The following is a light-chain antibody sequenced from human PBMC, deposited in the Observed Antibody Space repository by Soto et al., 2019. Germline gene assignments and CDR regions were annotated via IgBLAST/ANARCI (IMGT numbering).Light chain of an antibody. V-gene: IGKV1-9*01. J-gene: IGKJ1*01. CDR2: AAS. Sequence: MQLTQSPSSLSASVGDRVTITCRASQGISSYLAWNQQNPWKAPKLLIYAASTLKSEVPSRFSGSGPGTDFTLTSSSLQPEDFSTSYCQQLNSYPRTFGQGTKVEVQ. CDR3: QQLNSYPRT. CDR1: QGISSY.